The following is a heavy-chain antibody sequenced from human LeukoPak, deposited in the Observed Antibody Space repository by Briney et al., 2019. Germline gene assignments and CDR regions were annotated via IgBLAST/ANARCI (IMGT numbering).Heavy chain of an antibody. J-gene: IGHJ3*02. V-gene: IGHV4-59*01. D-gene: IGHD1/OR15-1a*01. CDR3: AKKQQSSGMAFDI. Sequence: SETLSLTCTVSGGSISSYYWSWIRQPPGKGLEWIGYIYYSGSTNYNPSLKSRVTISVDTSKNQFSPRLSSVTAADTAVYYCAKKQQSSGMAFDIWGQGTMVTVSS. CDR1: GGSISSYY. CDR2: IYYSGST.